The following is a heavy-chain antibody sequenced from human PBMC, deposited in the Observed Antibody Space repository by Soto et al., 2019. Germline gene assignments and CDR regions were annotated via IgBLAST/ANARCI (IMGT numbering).Heavy chain of an antibody. D-gene: IGHD3-16*01. CDR1: GFTFSSYG. J-gene: IGHJ6*03. V-gene: IGHV3-33*01. CDR3: ARDRWDYYYYMDV. Sequence: GGSLRLSCAASGFTFSSYGMHWVRQAPGKGLEWVAVIWYDGSNKYYADSVKGRFTISRDNTKNTLYLQMNSLRAEDTAVYYCARDRWDYYYYMDVWGKGTTVTVSS. CDR2: IWYDGSNK.